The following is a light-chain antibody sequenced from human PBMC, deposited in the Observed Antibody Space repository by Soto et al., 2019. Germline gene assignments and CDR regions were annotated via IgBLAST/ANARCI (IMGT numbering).Light chain of an antibody. CDR2: EVH. J-gene: IGLJ1*01. CDR1: SSDVGGYEY. Sequence: QSVLTQPASVSGSPGQSITISCTGTSSDVGGYEYVSWYQIYPGKAPKLILFEVHNRPSGVSSRFSGSKSGNTASLTISGLQAEDEADYSCSSYTTSSTYVFGTGTKVTVL. V-gene: IGLV2-14*01. CDR3: SSYTTSSTYV.